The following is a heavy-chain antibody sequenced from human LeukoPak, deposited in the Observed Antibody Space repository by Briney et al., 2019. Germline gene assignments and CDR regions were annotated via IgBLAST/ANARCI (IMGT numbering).Heavy chain of an antibody. Sequence: PGGSLRLSCATSGFTFNNYYMTWVRQAPGKGLEWVAHIMEDGSEKHYVDSVKGRFTISRDNSKNTLYLQMNSLRAEDTAVYYCAKLGRCSTSCGGIVVYWGQGTLVTVSS. D-gene: IGHD2-2*01. J-gene: IGHJ4*02. CDR1: GFTFNNYY. CDR2: IMEDGSEK. CDR3: AKLGRCSTSCGGIVVY. V-gene: IGHV3-7*01.